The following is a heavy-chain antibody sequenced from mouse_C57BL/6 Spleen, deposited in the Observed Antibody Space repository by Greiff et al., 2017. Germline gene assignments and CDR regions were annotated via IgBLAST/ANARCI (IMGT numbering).Heavy chain of an antibody. D-gene: IGHD2-2*01. V-gene: IGHV5-4*03. CDR1: GFTFSSYA. J-gene: IGHJ4*01. CDR3: ARLGGYDPYYYAMDY. Sequence: EVKVVESGGGLVKPGGSLKLSCAASGFTFSSYAMSWVRQTPEKRLEWVATISDGGSYTYYPDNVKGRFTISRDNAKNNLYLQMSHLKSEDTAMYYCARLGGYDPYYYAMDYWGQGTSVTVSS. CDR2: ISDGGSYT.